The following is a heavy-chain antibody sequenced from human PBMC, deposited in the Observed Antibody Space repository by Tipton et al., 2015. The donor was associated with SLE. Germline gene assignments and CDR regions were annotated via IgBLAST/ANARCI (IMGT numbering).Heavy chain of an antibody. CDR3: VKDRTYCGGDCYSAEYFQD. D-gene: IGHD2-21*02. J-gene: IGHJ1*01. CDR1: GFIFSTYA. Sequence: SLRLSCSASGFIFSTYAMHWVRQAPGKGLEYVSAISSNAGSTYYVDSVKGRFTISRDNAKNTLYLQMSSLRAEDTAVYYCVKDRTYCGGDCYSAEYFQDWGQGTLVTVS. CDR2: ISSNAGST. V-gene: IGHV3-64D*06.